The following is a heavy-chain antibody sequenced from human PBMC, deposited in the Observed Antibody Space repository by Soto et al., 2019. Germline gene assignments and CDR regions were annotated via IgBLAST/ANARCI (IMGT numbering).Heavy chain of an antibody. CDR3: GTMPIVVEPAPMDV. V-gene: IGHV4-30-4*01. CDR1: GGSISSGDYY. Sequence: SETLSLTCTVSGGSISSGDYYLSWIRQPPGKGLEWIGYIYYSGSTSYNASLKSRASISADPSNNQFSLKLHSLTAADTAVYFCGTMPIVVEPAPMDVWGPGTSVTVSS. J-gene: IGHJ6*02. D-gene: IGHD2-2*01. CDR2: IYYSGST.